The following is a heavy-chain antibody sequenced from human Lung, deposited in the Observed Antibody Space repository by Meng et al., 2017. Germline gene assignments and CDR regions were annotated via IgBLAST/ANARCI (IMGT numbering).Heavy chain of an antibody. CDR2: TAATDGGT. CDR1: GFNFSNYA. CDR3: ARGTRVSCTGVICYPFDF. V-gene: IGHV3-23*01. J-gene: IGHJ4*02. D-gene: IGHD2-8*02. Sequence: EVQLLESGGGLVQPGGSLRRSFAASGFNFSNYAMSWVRQAPEKGLEWVSATAATDGGTYHAASVRGRFTISRDNSKNTLSLQMNSLRADDTAIYYCARGTRVSCTGVICYPFDFWGQGTLVTVSS.